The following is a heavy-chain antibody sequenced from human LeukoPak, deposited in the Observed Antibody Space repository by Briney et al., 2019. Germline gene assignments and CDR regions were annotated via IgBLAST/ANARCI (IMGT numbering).Heavy chain of an antibody. J-gene: IGHJ4*02. CDR2: INHSGST. CDR3: ARGTSIRSGAFDY. V-gene: IGHV4-34*01. Sequence: SETLSLTCAVYGGSFSGYYWSWIRQPPGKGLEWIGEINHSGSTNYNPSLKSRVTISVDTSKNQFSLKLSSVTAAGTAVYYCARGTSIRSGAFDYWGQGTLVTVSS. D-gene: IGHD2-2*01. CDR1: GGSFSGYY.